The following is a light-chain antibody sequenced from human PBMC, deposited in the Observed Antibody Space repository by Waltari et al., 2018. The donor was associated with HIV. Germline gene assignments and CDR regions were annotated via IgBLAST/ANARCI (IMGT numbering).Light chain of an antibody. V-gene: IGLV2-8*01. J-gene: IGLJ2*01. CDR1: TRDVVGYNS. CDR3: SSYAGSINVL. Sequence: QSALTQPPSASGSPAQSVTISCTGTTRDVVGYNSVSWYQQHPGKAPKLLIAEVSKRPSGVPDRFSGSKSGNTASLTVSGLQAEDEADYYCSSYAGSINVLFGGGTKLAVL. CDR2: EVS.